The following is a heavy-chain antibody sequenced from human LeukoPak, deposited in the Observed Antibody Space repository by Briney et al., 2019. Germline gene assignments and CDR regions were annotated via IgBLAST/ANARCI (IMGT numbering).Heavy chain of an antibody. CDR1: GFTFSSYW. V-gene: IGHV3-74*01. D-gene: IGHD2-2*01. CDR2: IDGDGSST. CDR3: ARGLVPAAVEFDY. J-gene: IGHJ4*02. Sequence: GGSLRLSCAASGFTFSSYWMQWVRQAPGKGLVWVSRIDGDGSSTNYADSVKGRFTISRDNAKNSLYLQMNSLRAEDTATYYCARGLVPAAVEFDYWGQGTLVTVSS.